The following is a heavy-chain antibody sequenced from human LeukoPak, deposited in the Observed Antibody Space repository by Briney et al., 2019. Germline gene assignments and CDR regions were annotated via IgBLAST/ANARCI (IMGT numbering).Heavy chain of an antibody. CDR3: ARSTYYYDSSGYPLLDY. CDR1: GGTFSSYA. V-gene: IGHV1-69*06. Sequence: GASLKVSCKASGGTFSSYAISWVRQAPGQGLEWMGGIIPIFGTANYAQKFQGRVTITADKSTSTAYMELRSLRSDDTAVYYCARSTYYYDSSGYPLLDYWGQGTLVTVSS. J-gene: IGHJ4*02. CDR2: IIPIFGTA. D-gene: IGHD3-22*01.